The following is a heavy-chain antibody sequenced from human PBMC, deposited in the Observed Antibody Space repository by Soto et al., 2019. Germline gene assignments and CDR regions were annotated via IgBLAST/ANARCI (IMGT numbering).Heavy chain of an antibody. CDR2: INAGNGNT. Sequence: QVQLVQSGAEVKRPGASVNVSCKASGYTFTNYVVHWVRQAPGQRLEWMGWINAGNGNTRYSAKFQGRVTSTRDSSASTAYMALSSLRSEDTAVYYCAREAGGLFCSGDSCYSGWFDSWGQGTPVTVSS. D-gene: IGHD2-15*01. V-gene: IGHV1-3*01. CDR1: GYTFTNYV. J-gene: IGHJ5*01. CDR3: AREAGGLFCSGDSCYSGWFDS.